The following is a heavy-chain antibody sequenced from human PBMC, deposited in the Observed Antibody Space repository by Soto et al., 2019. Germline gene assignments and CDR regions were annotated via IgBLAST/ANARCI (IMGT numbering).Heavy chain of an antibody. CDR1: GFTFSSYW. Sequence: EVQLVESGGGLVQPGGSLRLSCAASGFTFSSYWMSWVRQAPGKGLEWVANIKQDGSEKYYVDSVKGRFTISRDNAKNSLYLQMNSLRAEDTAVYYCARVLKEQLVLRSYYYYGMDVWGQGTTVTVSS. CDR2: IKQDGSEK. D-gene: IGHD6-6*01. CDR3: ARVLKEQLVLRSYYYYGMDV. J-gene: IGHJ6*02. V-gene: IGHV3-7*01.